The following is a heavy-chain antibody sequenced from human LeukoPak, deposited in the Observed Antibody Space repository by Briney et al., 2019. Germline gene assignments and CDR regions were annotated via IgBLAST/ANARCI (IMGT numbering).Heavy chain of an antibody. D-gene: IGHD1-7*01. J-gene: IGHJ4*02. V-gene: IGHV3-74*01. Sequence: GGSLRLSCAASVFTLSDYWMNGVRQVPGKGPVWVSHISPDGRNIAYADSVKGRFTISRDSAKNTLYLQMNSLRVEDTAVYYCVRDGGGTTPYDCWGQGSLVTVSS. CDR2: ISPDGRNI. CDR1: VFTLSDYW. CDR3: VRDGGGTTPYDC.